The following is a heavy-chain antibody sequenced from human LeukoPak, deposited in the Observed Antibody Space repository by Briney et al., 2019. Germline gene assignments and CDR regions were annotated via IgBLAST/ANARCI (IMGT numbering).Heavy chain of an antibody. CDR3: AKQKVPPNEPFDY. V-gene: IGHV3-23*01. CDR1: GFTFSSYA. CDR2: TSGSGGST. Sequence: PGGSLRLSCAASGFTFSSYAMSWVRQAPGKGLEWVSATSGSGGSTYYADSVKGRFTISRDNSKNTLYLQMNSLRAEDTAVYYCAKQKVPPNEPFDYWGQGTLVTVSS. J-gene: IGHJ4*02. D-gene: IGHD1-1*01.